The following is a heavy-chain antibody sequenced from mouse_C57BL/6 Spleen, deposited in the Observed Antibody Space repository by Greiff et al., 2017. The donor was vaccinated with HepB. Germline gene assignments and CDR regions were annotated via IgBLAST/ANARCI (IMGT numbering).Heavy chain of an antibody. V-gene: IGHV1-26*01. CDR3: ARGTAQATGDYAMDY. CDR2: INPNNGGT. J-gene: IGHJ4*01. Sequence: VQLQQSGPELVKPGASVKISCKASGYTFTDYYMNWVKQSHGKSLEWIGDINPNNGGTSYNQKFKGKATLTVDKSSSTAYMELRSLTSEDSAVYYCARGTAQATGDYAMDYWGQGTSVTVSS. CDR1: GYTFTDYY. D-gene: IGHD3-2*02.